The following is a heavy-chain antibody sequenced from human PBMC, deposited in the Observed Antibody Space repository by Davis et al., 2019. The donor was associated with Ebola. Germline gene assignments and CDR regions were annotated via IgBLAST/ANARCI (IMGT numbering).Heavy chain of an antibody. CDR1: GGTFSSFS. CDR2: IIPMFGVP. Sequence: SVMVSCKVSGGTFSSFSINCVRQAPGHGFEWMGGIIPMFGVPTYAQEFQGRVAISADESTDTVYMKLSSLTSKDKAVYYCAGRSGDWGQGTLVTVSS. V-gene: IGHV1-69*13. CDR3: AGRSGD. J-gene: IGHJ4*02.